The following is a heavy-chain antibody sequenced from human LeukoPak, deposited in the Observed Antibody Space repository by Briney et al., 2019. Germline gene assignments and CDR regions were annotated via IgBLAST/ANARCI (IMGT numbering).Heavy chain of an antibody. D-gene: IGHD4-11*01. J-gene: IGHJ4*02. CDR2: IHSSGPT. CDR1: GGSISNFY. Sequence: SETLSLSCTVSGGSISNFYWTWIRQPPGQGLEWIGYIHSSGPTNYNPSLKSRLTMSVDTSQNQFSLKLNSVTAADTAVYYCARIYSNYSYYFDYWGQGTLVTVSS. CDR3: ARIYSNYSYYFDY. V-gene: IGHV4-4*09.